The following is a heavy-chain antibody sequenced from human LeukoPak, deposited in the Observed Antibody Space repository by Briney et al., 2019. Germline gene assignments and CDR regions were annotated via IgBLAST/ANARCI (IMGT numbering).Heavy chain of an antibody. V-gene: IGHV3-20*04. Sequence: GGSLRLSCAASGFTFDDYAMNWVRQVPGRGREWVSGINWNGRITEYADSVKDRVTISRQNTKNSLYLYMNNLGGEDTALYFCARGSVQLWLRDTYYYMDVWGKGTTVTVSS. CDR2: INWNGRIT. J-gene: IGHJ6*03. D-gene: IGHD5-18*01. CDR3: ARGSVQLWLRDTYYYMDV. CDR1: GFTFDDYA.